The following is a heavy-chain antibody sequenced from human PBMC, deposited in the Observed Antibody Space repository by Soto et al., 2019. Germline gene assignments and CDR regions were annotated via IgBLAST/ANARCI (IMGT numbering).Heavy chain of an antibody. J-gene: IGHJ4*02. CDR1: GYTFTSYA. CDR3: IYYYDSSGYPH. D-gene: IGHD3-22*01. V-gene: IGHV1-18*01. Sequence: GASVKVSCKXSGYTFTSYAMHWVRQAPGQRLEWMGWISAYNGNTNYAQKLQGRVTMTTDTSTSTAYMELRSLRSDDTAVYYCIYYYDSSGYPHWGQGTLVTVSS. CDR2: ISAYNGNT.